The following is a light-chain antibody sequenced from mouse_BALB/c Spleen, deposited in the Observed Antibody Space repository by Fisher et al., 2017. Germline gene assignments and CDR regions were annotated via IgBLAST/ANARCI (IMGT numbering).Light chain of an antibody. CDR1: SSVSY. J-gene: IGKJ1*01. CDR3: QQWSSYPPT. Sequence: IVMTQSTAIMSASPGEKVTMTCSASSSVSYMYWYQQKPGSSPKLWIYDTSKLASGVPSRFSGSGSGTSYSPTISRMEAEDAATYYCQQWSSYPPTFGGGTKLEIK. CDR2: DTS. V-gene: IGKV4-55*01.